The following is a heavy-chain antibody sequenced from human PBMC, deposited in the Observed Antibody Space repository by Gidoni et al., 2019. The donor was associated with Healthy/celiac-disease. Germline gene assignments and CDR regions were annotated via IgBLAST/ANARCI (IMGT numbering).Heavy chain of an antibody. J-gene: IGHJ3*02. V-gene: IGHV3-30-3*01. CDR1: GFTFSSYA. CDR2: ISYDGSNK. Sequence: QVQLVESGGGVVQPGRSLRLSCAASGFTFSSYALHWVRQAPGKGLEWVSVISYDGSNKYYADSVKGRFTISRDNSKNTLYLQMNSLRAEDTAVYYCARDQTNDAFDIWGQGTMVTVSS. CDR3: ARDQTNDAFDI.